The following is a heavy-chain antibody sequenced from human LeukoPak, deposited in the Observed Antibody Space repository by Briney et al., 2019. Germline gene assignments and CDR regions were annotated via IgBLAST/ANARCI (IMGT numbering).Heavy chain of an antibody. J-gene: IGHJ6*02. Sequence: GGSLRLSCAASGFSLSDYDMNWVRQAPGEGLEWVSYIGPSGSTIFYADSVKGRFTVSRDNAKKSLYLQMDSLRADDTAVYYCARDISAAGHYYHYYTMDVWGQGIAVTVSS. CDR3: ARDISAAGHYYHYYTMDV. V-gene: IGHV3-48*04. D-gene: IGHD2/OR15-2a*01. CDR2: IGPSGSTI. CDR1: GFSLSDYD.